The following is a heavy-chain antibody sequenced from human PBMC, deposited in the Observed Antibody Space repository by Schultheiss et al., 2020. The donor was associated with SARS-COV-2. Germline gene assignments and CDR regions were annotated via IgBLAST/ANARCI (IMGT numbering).Heavy chain of an antibody. V-gene: IGHV3-30*04. Sequence: GESLKISCATSGFTFNNYAMHWVRQAPGRGLEWVAVISSDGNKKYFADSVKGRITISRDNFRSTVYLQMNSLRADDTAVYFCARDGGVVPGAISWADDWGQGTLVTVSS. D-gene: IGHD2-2*02. J-gene: IGHJ4*02. CDR3: ARDGGVVPGAISWADD. CDR1: GFTFNNYA. CDR2: ISSDGNKK.